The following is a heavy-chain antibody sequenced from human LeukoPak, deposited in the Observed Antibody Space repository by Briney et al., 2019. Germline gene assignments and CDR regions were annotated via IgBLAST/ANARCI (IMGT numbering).Heavy chain of an antibody. J-gene: IGHJ6*02. Sequence: PGGSLRLSCAASGFTFSIYWMHWVRQAPGNGLVWVSRVNSDGSTTTYADSVKGRFTISRDNAKKTLYLQMNSLRAEDTAAYHCASSSPTGVSDTYYYYAMDVWGQGTTVTVSS. V-gene: IGHV3-74*01. CDR1: GFTFSIYW. CDR2: VNSDGSTT. D-gene: IGHD4-23*01. CDR3: ASSSPTGVSDTYYYYAMDV.